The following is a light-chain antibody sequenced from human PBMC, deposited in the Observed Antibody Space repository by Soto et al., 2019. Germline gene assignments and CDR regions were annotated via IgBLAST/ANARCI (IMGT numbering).Light chain of an antibody. CDR2: TAS. CDR3: QQYDNGPLT. Sequence: DIQMTQSPPSLSASIGDRVSITCRASQDIKSSLAWYQKKPGAPPKLLIFTASRSEAGVPSRFRGSGSGTDFTLTITGLQPEDFAAYSCQQYDNGPLTFGGGTEVE. V-gene: IGKV1-27*01. CDR1: QDIKSS. J-gene: IGKJ4*01.